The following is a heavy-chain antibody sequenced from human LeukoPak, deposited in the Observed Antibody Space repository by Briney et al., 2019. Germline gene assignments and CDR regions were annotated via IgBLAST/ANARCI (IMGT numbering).Heavy chain of an antibody. Sequence: VASVKVSCKVSGYTLTELSMHWVRQAPGKGLEWMGGFDPEDGETIYAQKFQGRVTMTEDTSTDTAYMELSSLRSEDTAVYYCAGRYSGSYPFDYWGQGTLVTVSS. V-gene: IGHV1-24*01. D-gene: IGHD1-26*01. J-gene: IGHJ4*02. CDR1: GYTLTELS. CDR2: FDPEDGET. CDR3: AGRYSGSYPFDY.